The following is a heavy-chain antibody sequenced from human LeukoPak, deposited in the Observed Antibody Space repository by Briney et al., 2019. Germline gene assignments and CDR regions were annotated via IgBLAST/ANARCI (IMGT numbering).Heavy chain of an antibody. CDR1: GFTFSSHW. J-gene: IGHJ4*02. D-gene: IGHD6-13*01. CDR2: INTDGTIT. V-gene: IGHV3-74*01. Sequence: GGSLRLSCAASGFTFSSHWMHWVRRAPGKGLVWVSRINTDGTITTYADSVKGRFTISRDNAKNTLYLQMNSLRAEDTAVYYCARDLLAATGWWGQGTLVTVSS. CDR3: ARDLLAATGW.